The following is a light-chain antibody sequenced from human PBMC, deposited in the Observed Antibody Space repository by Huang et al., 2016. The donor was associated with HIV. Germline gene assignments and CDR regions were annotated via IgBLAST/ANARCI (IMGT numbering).Light chain of an antibody. CDR3: QQRSSWLLT. Sequence: ELVLTQSLATLSLSPGERATLPCRASQSVSSFLAWYQQKPGQAPRLLIYDAANVATGVPARFSGSGSGTDFTLTISSLEPEDLAVYYCQQRSSWLLTFGGGTKVEIK. CDR1: QSVSSF. V-gene: IGKV3-11*01. CDR2: DAA. J-gene: IGKJ4*01.